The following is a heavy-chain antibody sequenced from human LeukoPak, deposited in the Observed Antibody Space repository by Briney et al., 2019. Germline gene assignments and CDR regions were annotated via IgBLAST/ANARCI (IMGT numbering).Heavy chain of an antibody. CDR1: GGFISSGSYY. CDR2: IYTSGTT. J-gene: IGHJ2*01. V-gene: IGHV4-61*02. D-gene: IGHD6-13*01. CDR3: ARVSSSWYQDWYFDL. Sequence: SQTLSLTCTVSGGFISSGSYYWSWIRQPAGKGLEWIGRIYTSGTTNYNPSLKSRVTISVDTSKNQFSLKLSSMIAADTAVYYCARVSSSWYQDWYFDLWGRGTLVTVPS.